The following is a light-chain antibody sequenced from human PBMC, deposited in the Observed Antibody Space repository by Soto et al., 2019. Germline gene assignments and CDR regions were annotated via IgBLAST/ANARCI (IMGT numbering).Light chain of an antibody. J-gene: IGLJ3*02. CDR1: SSNIGAGYD. Sequence: QSVLTQPPSVSGAPGQRVTISCTGSSSNIGAGYDVHWYQQLPGTAPKLLIYGNSNRPSGVPDRFSGSKSGTSTSLAITGLQDEDEAYYYCQAYDNNYWVFGGGTKLTVL. CDR2: GNS. CDR3: QAYDNNYWV. V-gene: IGLV1-40*01.